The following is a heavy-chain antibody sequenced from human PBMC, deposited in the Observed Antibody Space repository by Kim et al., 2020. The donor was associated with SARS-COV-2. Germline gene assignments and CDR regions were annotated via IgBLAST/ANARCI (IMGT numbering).Heavy chain of an antibody. CDR1: GDSTGFYY. J-gene: IGHJ4*02. V-gene: IGHV4-4*07. CDR3: ARDTTRDGSAFEY. D-gene: IGHD1-1*01. Sequence: SETLSLTCTVSGDSTGFYYWNWIRLPAGKGLEWIGRIYTTGSTNYNPSLKSRVTMTIDTSESQFSLKLTSVTAADTALYFCARDTTRDGSAFEYWGPG. CDR2: IYTTGST.